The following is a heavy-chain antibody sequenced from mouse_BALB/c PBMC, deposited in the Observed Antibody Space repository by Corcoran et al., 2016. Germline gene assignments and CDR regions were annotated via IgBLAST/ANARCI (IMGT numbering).Heavy chain of an antibody. CDR3: AMRAYDGYHFAY. D-gene: IGHD2-3*01. Sequence: QVQLQQYGAELARPGASVTLSCMASGYTFTDYYVNWVKQRTGQGLEWIGEIYPGSGNTYYNEKFKGKATLTADKSSSTAYMQLSSLTSEDSAVYFCAMRAYDGYHFAYWGQGTLVTVSA. J-gene: IGHJ3*01. V-gene: IGHV1-77*01. CDR2: IYPGSGNT. CDR1: GYTFTDYY.